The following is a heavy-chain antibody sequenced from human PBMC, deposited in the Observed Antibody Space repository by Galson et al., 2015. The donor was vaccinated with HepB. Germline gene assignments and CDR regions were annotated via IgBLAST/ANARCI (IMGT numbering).Heavy chain of an antibody. Sequence: SLRLSCAASGFTFSHYNMNWVRRAPGKGLEWVSYVSSGSSTKYYADSVKGRFTISRDNAKNSLYLLMDGLRAEDTAVYFCVRAEAAVGTLWRHPKPSYYYYMDVWGKGTTVTVSS. D-gene: IGHD6-13*01. CDR3: VRAEAAVGTLWRHPKPSYYYYMDV. V-gene: IGHV3-48*01. CDR1: GFTFSHYN. J-gene: IGHJ6*03. CDR2: VSSGSSTK.